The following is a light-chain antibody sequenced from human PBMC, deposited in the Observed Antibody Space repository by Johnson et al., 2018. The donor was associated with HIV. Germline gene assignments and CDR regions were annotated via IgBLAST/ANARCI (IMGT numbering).Light chain of an antibody. CDR1: SSNIGNNY. Sequence: QSVLTQPPSVSAAPVQKVTISCSGSSSNIGNNYVSWYQQLPGTAPKLLIYDNNKRPSGIPDRFSGSKSGTSATLGITGLQTGDEADYYCATWDSSLTTGGVYGSGTKVTVL. CDR2: DNN. CDR3: ATWDSSLTTGGV. J-gene: IGLJ1*01. V-gene: IGLV1-51*01.